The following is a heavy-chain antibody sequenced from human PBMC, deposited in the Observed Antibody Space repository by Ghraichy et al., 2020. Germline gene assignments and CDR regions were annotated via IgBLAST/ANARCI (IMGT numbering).Heavy chain of an antibody. V-gene: IGHV1-69*13. CDR3: ARVSSSGILDPAFDY. CDR1: GGTFSSYA. Sequence: SVKVSCKASGGTFSSYAISWVRQAPGQGLEWMGGIIPIFGTANYAQKFQGRVTITADESTSTAYMELSSLRSEDTAVYYCARVSSSGILDPAFDYWGQGTLVTVSS. D-gene: IGHD6-13*01. CDR2: IIPIFGTA. J-gene: IGHJ4*02.